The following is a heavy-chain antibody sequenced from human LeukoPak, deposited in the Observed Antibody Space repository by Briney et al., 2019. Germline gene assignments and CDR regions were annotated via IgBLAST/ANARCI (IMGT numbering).Heavy chain of an antibody. V-gene: IGHV3-30*03. Sequence: GGSLRLSCAASGFTFGNYGMHWVRQAPGKGLEWVAVISYDGSNKYYADSVKGRLTISRDNSKNTLYLQMNSLRAEDTAVYYCARDRYGSGSPPYYFDYWGQGTLVTVSS. CDR3: ARDRYGSGSPPYYFDY. CDR1: GFTFGNYG. J-gene: IGHJ4*02. D-gene: IGHD3-10*01. CDR2: ISYDGSNK.